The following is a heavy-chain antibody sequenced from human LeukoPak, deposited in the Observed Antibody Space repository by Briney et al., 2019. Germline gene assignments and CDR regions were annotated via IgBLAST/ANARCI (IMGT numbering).Heavy chain of an antibody. CDR3: ARDQGGSGPTTYDY. J-gene: IGHJ4*02. Sequence: GGSLRLSCAASGFTFSRSWMHWVRQAPGKGLVWVSRINTDGSDTMYADSVKGRFTISRDNAKNTLYLQMNSLKAEDTAVYYCARDQGGSGPTTYDYWGQGNLVTVSS. V-gene: IGHV3-74*03. CDR2: INTDGSDT. CDR1: GFTFSRSW. D-gene: IGHD6-19*01.